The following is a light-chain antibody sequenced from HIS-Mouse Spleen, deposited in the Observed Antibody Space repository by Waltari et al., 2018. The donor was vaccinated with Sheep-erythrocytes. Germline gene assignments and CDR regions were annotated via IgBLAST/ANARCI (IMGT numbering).Light chain of an antibody. CDR3: QAWDSSTAV. CDR1: SSDVGSYDY. CDR2: EVS. V-gene: IGLV2-11*01. J-gene: IGLJ2*01. Sequence: QSALIQPPSVSGSPGQSVTISCTGTSSDVGSYDYVSWYQQHPGKAPKLMIYEVSKRPSGIPERFSGSNSGNTATLTISGTQAMDEADYYCQAWDSSTAVFGGGTKLTVL.